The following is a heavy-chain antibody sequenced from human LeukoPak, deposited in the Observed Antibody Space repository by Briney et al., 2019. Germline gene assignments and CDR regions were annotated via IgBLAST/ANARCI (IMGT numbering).Heavy chain of an antibody. Sequence: SGTLSLTCGVSGGSIYSNDWWSWVRQSPGKGLEWIGEIYHRGYTNYNPSLKTRVTISVDMSKNHFSLELTSVTAADTALYYCARNRGGDYGDYRSDWFDHWGQGTLVTVSS. J-gene: IGHJ5*02. CDR2: IYHRGYT. V-gene: IGHV4-4*02. D-gene: IGHD4-17*01. CDR1: GGSIYSNDW. CDR3: ARNRGGDYGDYRSDWFDH.